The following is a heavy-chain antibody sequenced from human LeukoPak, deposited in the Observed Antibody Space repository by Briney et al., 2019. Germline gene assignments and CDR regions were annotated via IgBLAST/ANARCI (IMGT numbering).Heavy chain of an antibody. CDR2: INSRGSII. V-gene: IGHV3-48*03. J-gene: IGHJ4*02. D-gene: IGHD6-13*01. CDR3: ARDGSWYAGYYFDY. Sequence: GSLRFSCAASGFTFSSYAMNWVRQAPGKGLEWVSYINSRGSIIYYADSVKGRFTISRDNAKNSLYLQMNSLRAEDTAVYYCARDGSWYAGYYFDYWGQGTLVTVSS. CDR1: GFTFSSYA.